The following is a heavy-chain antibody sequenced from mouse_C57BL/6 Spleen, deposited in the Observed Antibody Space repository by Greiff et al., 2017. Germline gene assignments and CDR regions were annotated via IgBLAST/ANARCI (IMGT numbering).Heavy chain of an antibody. D-gene: IGHD2-4*01. CDR2: ISSGSSTI. V-gene: IGHV5-17*01. CDR3: ATGYDYDPFDY. J-gene: IGHJ2*01. Sequence: DVMLVESGGGLVKPGGSLKLSCAASGFTFSDYGMHWVRQAPEKGLEWVAYISSGSSTIYYADTVKGRFTISRDNAKNTLFLQMTSLRSEDTAMYYCATGYDYDPFDYWGQGTTLTVSS. CDR1: GFTFSDYG.